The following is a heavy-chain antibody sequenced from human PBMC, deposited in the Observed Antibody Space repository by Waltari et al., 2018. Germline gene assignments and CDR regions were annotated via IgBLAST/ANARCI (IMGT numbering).Heavy chain of an antibody. CDR2: MRSKSNSYAT. J-gene: IGHJ4*02. CDR3: TRWGTTLYDY. V-gene: IGHV3-73*01. CDR1: GVNFSGSS. Sequence: EVQLVESGGGLVQPVGSLKLSCAASGVNFSGSSMHWVLQASGKGLEWVGRMRSKSNSYATAYAASVKGRFTISRDDSKNTAYLQMSSLKTEDTAVYYCTRWGTTLYDYRGQGTLVTVSS. D-gene: IGHD3-16*01.